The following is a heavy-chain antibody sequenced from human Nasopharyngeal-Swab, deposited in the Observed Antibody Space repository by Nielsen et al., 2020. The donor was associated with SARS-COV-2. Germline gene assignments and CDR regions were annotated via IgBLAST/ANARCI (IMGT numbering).Heavy chain of an antibody. D-gene: IGHD6-13*01. CDR3: AKEYSSSWYFPGY. J-gene: IGHJ4*02. V-gene: IGHV3-23*01. CDR2: ISGSGGST. CDR1: GFTFNIYA. Sequence: GESLKISCIASGFTFNIYAMAWVRQAPGKGLEWVPAISGSGGSTYYADSVKGRFTISRDNSKNTLYLQMNSLRAEDTAVYYCAKEYSSSWYFPGYWGQGTLVTVSS.